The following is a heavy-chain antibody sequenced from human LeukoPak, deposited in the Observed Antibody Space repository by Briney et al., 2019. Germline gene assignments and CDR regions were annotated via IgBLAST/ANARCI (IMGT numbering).Heavy chain of an antibody. Sequence: PGGSLRLSCEASGFTFSSYWMHWVRQVPGEGLVWVSRINSDGSSTTYADSVKGRFTISRDNAKNTLNLQMNSLRVEDTAVYYCARLLHPSGYEWLFDSWGQGTLVTVSS. CDR2: INSDGSST. CDR1: GFTFSSYW. J-gene: IGHJ4*02. CDR3: ARLLHPSGYEWLFDS. D-gene: IGHD5-12*01. V-gene: IGHV3-74*03.